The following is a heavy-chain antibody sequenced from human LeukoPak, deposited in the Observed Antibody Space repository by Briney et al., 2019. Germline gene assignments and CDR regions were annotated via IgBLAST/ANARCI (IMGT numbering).Heavy chain of an antibody. CDR1: GGSISSGDYY. CDR2: IYYSGST. CDR3: ARVVAVPREVDY. J-gene: IGHJ4*02. D-gene: IGHD1-26*01. V-gene: IGHV4-30-4*01. Sequence: SETLSLTCTVSGGSISSGDYYWSWIRQPPGKGLEWIGYIYYSGSTYYNPSLKSRVTISVDTSKNQFTLKLSSVTAADTAVYYCARVVAVPREVDYWGQGTLVTVSS.